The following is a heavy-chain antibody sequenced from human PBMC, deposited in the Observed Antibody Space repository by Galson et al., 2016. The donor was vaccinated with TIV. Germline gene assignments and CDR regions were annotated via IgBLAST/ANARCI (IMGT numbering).Heavy chain of an antibody. CDR2: INPDSGDT. CDR3: ARDPSPVTTSPFDI. J-gene: IGHJ3*02. D-gene: IGHD4-17*01. Sequence: SVKVSCKASGYTFTGYYMHWVRQAPGQGLVWMRWINPDSGDTNYSQKFQGRVTMTRDTSINTAYMELSNLKSDDTAVYYCARDPSPVTTSPFDIWGQGTMVTVSS. CDR1: GYTFTGYY. V-gene: IGHV1-2*02.